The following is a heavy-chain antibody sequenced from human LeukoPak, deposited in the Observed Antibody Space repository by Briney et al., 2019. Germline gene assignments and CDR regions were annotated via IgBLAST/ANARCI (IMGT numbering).Heavy chain of an antibody. Sequence: GESLKISCKTSGYIFTSYWIAWVRQMPGKGLEWMGIIYAGDSDTRYSPSFQGQVTISADKSISTAYLQWSSLKVSDTATYYCARGIDQFDYWGQGTLVTVSA. V-gene: IGHV5-51*01. D-gene: IGHD2-2*01. CDR1: GYIFTSYW. CDR3: ARGIDQFDY. CDR2: IYAGDSDT. J-gene: IGHJ4*02.